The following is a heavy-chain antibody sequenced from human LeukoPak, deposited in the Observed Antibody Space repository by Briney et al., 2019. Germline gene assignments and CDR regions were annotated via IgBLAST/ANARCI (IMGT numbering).Heavy chain of an antibody. J-gene: IGHJ4*02. CDR3: ARIYVWGSYRFDY. D-gene: IGHD3-16*02. CDR2: INHSGST. CDR1: GGSFSGYY. Sequence: SETLSLTCAVYGGSFSGYYWSWIRQPPGKGLEWIGEINHSGSTNYNPSLKSRVTISVDTSKNQLSLKLSSVTAADTAVYYCARIYVWGSYRFDYWGQGTLVTVSS. V-gene: IGHV4-34*01.